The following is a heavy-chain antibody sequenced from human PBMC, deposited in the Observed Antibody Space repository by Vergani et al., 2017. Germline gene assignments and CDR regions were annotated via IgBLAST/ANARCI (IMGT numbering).Heavy chain of an antibody. CDR1: GFTVSSNY. D-gene: IGHD5/OR15-5a*01. J-gene: IGHJ4*02. Sequence: EVQLVESGGGLIQPGGSLRLSCAASGFTVSSNYMSWVRQAPGKGLEWVSVISGSGGSTYYADSVKGRFTISRDNSKNTLYLQMNSLRAEDTAVYYCARDRGGLFDYWGQGTLVTVSS. V-gene: IGHV3-53*01. CDR3: ARDRGGLFDY. CDR2: ISGSGGST.